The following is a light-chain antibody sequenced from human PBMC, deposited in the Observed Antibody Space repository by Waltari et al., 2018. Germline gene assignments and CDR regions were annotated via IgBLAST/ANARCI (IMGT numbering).Light chain of an antibody. CDR1: QSVSSSY. J-gene: IGKJ4*01. CDR2: GAS. CDR3: QQYGSSPGT. V-gene: IGKV3-20*01. Sequence: EIVLTQSPGTLSLSPGERATLSCRASQSVSSSYLAWYQQKPGQAPRLLIYGASSRATDIPDRFSGSGSGTDFTLTISRLEPEDFAVYYCQQYGSSPGTFGGGTKVEIK.